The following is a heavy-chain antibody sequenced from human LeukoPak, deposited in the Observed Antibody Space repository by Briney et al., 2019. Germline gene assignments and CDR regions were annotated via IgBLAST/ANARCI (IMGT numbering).Heavy chain of an antibody. D-gene: IGHD6-19*01. CDR3: ARCLAVAGTLPDY. J-gene: IGHJ4*02. Sequence: ASVKVSCKASGYTFTNYDINWVRQAAGQGLEWMGWMNPNSGNTGYAQKFQGRVSMTRDTSTSTAYMDLSSLRAEDTAVYFCARCLAVAGTLPDYWGQGTLVTVSS. CDR1: GYTFTNYD. V-gene: IGHV1-8*01. CDR2: MNPNSGNT.